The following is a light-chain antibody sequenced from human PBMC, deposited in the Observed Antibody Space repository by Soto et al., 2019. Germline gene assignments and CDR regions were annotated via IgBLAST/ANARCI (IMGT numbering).Light chain of an antibody. Sequence: EIVLTQSPATLSLSPGVRATLSCRASQSVSSYLAWYQQKPGQAPRLLIYDASNRATGIPARFSGSGSGTDFTLTISSLEPEDFAVYYCQQRSNWPSITFGQGTRLEIK. CDR2: DAS. CDR3: QQRSNWPSIT. V-gene: IGKV3-11*01. J-gene: IGKJ5*01. CDR1: QSVSSY.